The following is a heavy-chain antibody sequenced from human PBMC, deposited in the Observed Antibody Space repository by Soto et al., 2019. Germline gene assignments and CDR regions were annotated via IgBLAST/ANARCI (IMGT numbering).Heavy chain of an antibody. V-gene: IGHV3-23*01. J-gene: IGHJ4*02. CDR3: AKTGAAGIVLIRKYYFDY. CDR1: GFTFSSYA. D-gene: IGHD2-8*01. Sequence: GGSLRLSCAASGFTFSSYAMSWVRQAPGKGLEWVSAISGSGGSTYYADSVKGRFTISRDNSKNTLYLQMNSLRAEDTAVYYCAKTGAAGIVLIRKYYFDYWGQGTLVTVSS. CDR2: ISGSGGST.